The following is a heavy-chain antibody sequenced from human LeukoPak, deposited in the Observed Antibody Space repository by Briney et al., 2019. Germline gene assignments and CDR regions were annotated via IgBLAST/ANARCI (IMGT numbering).Heavy chain of an antibody. CDR3: AKDNSDGSGTYDY. D-gene: IGHD3-10*01. Sequence: GGSLRLSCAASVFTFDDYTMHWVRHAPGKGLEWVSLIRWDGGSTYYADSVKGRFTISRDNNKNSLYLQMNSLRTEDTALYYCAKDNSDGSGTYDYWGQGTLVTVSS. V-gene: IGHV3-43*01. CDR2: IRWDGGST. J-gene: IGHJ4*02. CDR1: VFTFDDYT.